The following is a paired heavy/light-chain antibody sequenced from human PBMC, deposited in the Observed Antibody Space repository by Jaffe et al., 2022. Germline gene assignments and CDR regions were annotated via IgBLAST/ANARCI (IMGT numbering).Light chain of an antibody. CDR1: QSLLHSAGKTY. J-gene: IGKJ2*01. CDR2: GMS. V-gene: IGKV2-29*02. CDR3: MQALHLPYT. Sequence: DIVMTQTPLSLSVTPGQPASISCKSSQSLLHSAGKTYLYWYLQKPGQSPQLLIHGMSSRFSGVPDRFSGSGSGTDFTLKISRVEAEDVGIYYCMQALHLPYTFGQGTKLEI.
Heavy chain of an antibody. J-gene: IGHJ2*01. CDR1: GDSFSTYW. V-gene: IGHV5-51*03. CDR3: AREYSGNERYFDL. Sequence: EVQLVQSGAEVKKPGESLKISCKGSGDSFSTYWIGWVRQMPGKGLEWMGIIYPGDSDTRYSPSFEGQVTISVDKSISTAYLQWSSLKASDTAMYYCAREYSGNERYFDLWGRGTLVTVSS. D-gene: IGHD5-12*01. CDR2: IYPGDSDT.